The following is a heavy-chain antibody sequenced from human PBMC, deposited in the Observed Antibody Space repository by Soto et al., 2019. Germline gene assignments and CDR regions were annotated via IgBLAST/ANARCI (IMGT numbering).Heavy chain of an antibody. V-gene: IGHV4-59*08. CDR3: ARLQYCSGGGCYWGLFDP. Sequence: PSETLSLTCTVSGGSISSYYWSWIRQPTGKGLEWIGYIYYSGSTNYNPSLKSRVTISVDTSKNQFSLKLSSVTAADTAVYYCARLQYCSGGGCYWGLFDPWGQGTLVTV. J-gene: IGHJ5*02. D-gene: IGHD2-15*01. CDR1: GGSISSYY. CDR2: IYYSGST.